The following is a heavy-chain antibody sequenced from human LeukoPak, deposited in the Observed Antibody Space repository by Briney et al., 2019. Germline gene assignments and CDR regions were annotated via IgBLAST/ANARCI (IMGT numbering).Heavy chain of an antibody. CDR3: ARDLEYGSGSYYWRYFDL. V-gene: IGHV3-23*01. Sequence: GGSLRLSCAASGFTFSSYAMSWVRQAPGKGLEWVSAISGSGGSTYYADSVKGRFTISRDNSKNTLYLQMNSLRAEDTAVYYCARDLEYGSGSYYWRYFDLWGRGTLVTVSS. D-gene: IGHD3-10*01. CDR2: ISGSGGST. CDR1: GFTFSSYA. J-gene: IGHJ2*01.